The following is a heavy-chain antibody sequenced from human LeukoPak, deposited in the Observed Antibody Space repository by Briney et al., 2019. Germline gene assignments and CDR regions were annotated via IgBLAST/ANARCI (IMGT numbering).Heavy chain of an antibody. Sequence: PSETLSLTCAVYGGSFSGYYWSWIRHPPGKGLEWIGEINHHGSTNSNPSLKSGVTMSVETSNKQFSLRLSSVTAADTAIYYCARGRWTSSSNHYMDVWGKGTTVTVSS. V-gene: IGHV4-34*01. J-gene: IGHJ6*03. D-gene: IGHD6-13*01. CDR1: GGSFSGYY. CDR2: INHHGST. CDR3: ARGRWTSSSNHYMDV.